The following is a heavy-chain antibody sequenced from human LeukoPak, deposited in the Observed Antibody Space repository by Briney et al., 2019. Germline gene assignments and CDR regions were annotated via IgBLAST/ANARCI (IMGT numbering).Heavy chain of an antibody. CDR2: INWNGDST. CDR3: AREKAPYYGSGSHSPFDP. J-gene: IGHJ5*02. V-gene: IGHV3-20*04. CDR1: GFTFDDYG. Sequence: GGSLRLSCAASGFTFDDYGMSWVRQAPGKGLEWVSGINWNGDSTGYADSVKGRFTISRDNAKNSLYLQMNSLRAEDTAFYYCAREKAPYYGSGSHSPFDPWGQGTLVTVSS. D-gene: IGHD3-10*01.